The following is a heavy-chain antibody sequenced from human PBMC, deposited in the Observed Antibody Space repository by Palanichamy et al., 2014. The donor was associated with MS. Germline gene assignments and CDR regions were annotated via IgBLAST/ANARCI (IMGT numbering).Heavy chain of an antibody. CDR2: IIPIFGTP. Sequence: QVQLVQSGAEVKKPGSSVKVSCKASGDTFSTYAISWVRQAPGQGLEWMGDIIPIFGTPNYAQKFQGRVTLTADESTNTVNMELSSLRSADTAMYYCARGRIHYDILTGDYTPYNMDVWGQGTTVTVSS. J-gene: IGHJ6*02. CDR1: GDTFSTYA. CDR3: ARGRIHYDILTGDYTPYNMDV. D-gene: IGHD3-9*01. V-gene: IGHV1-69*01.